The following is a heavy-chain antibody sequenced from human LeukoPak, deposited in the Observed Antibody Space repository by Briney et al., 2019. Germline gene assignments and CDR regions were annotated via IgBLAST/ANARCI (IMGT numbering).Heavy chain of an antibody. CDR3: AREPYSSSWYYFDY. V-gene: IGHV3-30-3*01. J-gene: IGHJ4*02. CDR1: GFTFSSYA. D-gene: IGHD6-13*01. Sequence: PGRSLRLSCAASGFTFSSYAMHWVRQAPGKGLEWVAVISYDGSNKYYADSVKGRFTISRDNSKNTLYLQMNSLRAGDTAVYYCAREPYSSSWYYFDYWGQGTLVTVSS. CDR2: ISYDGSNK.